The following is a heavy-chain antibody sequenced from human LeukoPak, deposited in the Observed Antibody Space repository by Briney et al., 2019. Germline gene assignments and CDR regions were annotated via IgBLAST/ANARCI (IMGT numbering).Heavy chain of an antibody. Sequence: GGSLRLSCAASGFTFSYHWMTWVRQAPGKGLEWVANIKNDGTVKNYVDSVKGRFTISRDNSKNTLYLQMNSLRAEDTAVYYCARDPYYYDSSGYYPNAFDIWGQGTIVTVSS. CDR3: ARDPYYYDSSGYYPNAFDI. V-gene: IGHV3-7*01. D-gene: IGHD3-22*01. CDR2: IKNDGTVK. J-gene: IGHJ3*02. CDR1: GFTFSYHW.